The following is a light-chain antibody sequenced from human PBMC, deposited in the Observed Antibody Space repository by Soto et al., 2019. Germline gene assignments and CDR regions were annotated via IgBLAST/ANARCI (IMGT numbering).Light chain of an antibody. CDR1: QSINNW. J-gene: IGKJ4*01. V-gene: IGKV1-5*03. CDR2: KTS. Sequence: DIQMTQSPSTLSASVGDRVTITCRASQSINNWLAWYQQKPGKAPKLLIYKTSNLESGVPSRFSGSGSGTEFSLTINSLQPDDFATYYCQQYKSSSLTFGGGTRVEVK. CDR3: QQYKSSSLT.